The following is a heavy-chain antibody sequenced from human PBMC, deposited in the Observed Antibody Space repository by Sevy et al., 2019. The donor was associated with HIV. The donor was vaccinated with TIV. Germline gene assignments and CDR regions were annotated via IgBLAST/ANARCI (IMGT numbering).Heavy chain of an antibody. Sequence: ASVKVSCKASGYTFTSYAMNWVRQAPGQGLEWMGWINTNTGNPTYAQGFTGRFVFSLEPSVSTAYLQISSLKAEDTAGYYCARENRYFDWSPTGPFDPWGQGTLVTVSS. J-gene: IGHJ5*02. V-gene: IGHV7-4-1*02. CDR1: GYTFTSYA. CDR3: ARENRYFDWSPTGPFDP. D-gene: IGHD3-9*01. CDR2: INTNTGNP.